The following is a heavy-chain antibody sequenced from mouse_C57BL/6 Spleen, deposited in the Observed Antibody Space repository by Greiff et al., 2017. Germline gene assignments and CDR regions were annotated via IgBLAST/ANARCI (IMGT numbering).Heavy chain of an antibody. CDR3: ARPYYYGSSLIYFDY. CDR2: IYPRDGST. V-gene: IGHV1-85*01. CDR1: GYTFTSYD. Sequence: VKLQESGPELVKPGASVKLSCKASGYTFTSYDINWVKQRPGQGLEWIGWIYPRDGSTKYNEKFKGKATLTVDTSSSTAYMELHSLTSEDSAVYFCARPYYYGSSLIYFDYWGQGTTLTVSS. J-gene: IGHJ2*01. D-gene: IGHD1-1*01.